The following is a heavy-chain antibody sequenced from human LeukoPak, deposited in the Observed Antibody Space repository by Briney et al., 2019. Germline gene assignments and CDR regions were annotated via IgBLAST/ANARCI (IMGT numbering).Heavy chain of an antibody. Sequence: SETLSLTCTVSGGSISSYYWSWIRQPPGKGLEWIGCIYTSGSTNYNPSLKSRVTISVDTSKNQFSLKLSSVTAADAAVYYCARRARNCSSTSCYGNWFAPWGQGTLVTVSS. J-gene: IGHJ5*02. CDR1: GGSISSYY. D-gene: IGHD2-2*01. CDR2: IYTSGST. CDR3: ARRARNCSSTSCYGNWFAP. V-gene: IGHV4-4*09.